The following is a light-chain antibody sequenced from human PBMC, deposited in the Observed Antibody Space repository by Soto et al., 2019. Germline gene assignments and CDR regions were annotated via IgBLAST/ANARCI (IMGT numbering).Light chain of an antibody. CDR2: DAS. Sequence: IVLTQSPANLSLSPGERAILSCRASQSVSSYLAWYQQKPGQAPRLLIYDASNRATGIPARFSGSGSGTDFTLTISSLEPEDFAVYYCQQRSNWPPYTFGQGTKLEIK. CDR3: QQRSNWPPYT. J-gene: IGKJ2*01. CDR1: QSVSSY. V-gene: IGKV3-11*01.